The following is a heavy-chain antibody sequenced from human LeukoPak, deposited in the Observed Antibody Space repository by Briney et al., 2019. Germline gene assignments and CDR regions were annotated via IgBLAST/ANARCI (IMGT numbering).Heavy chain of an antibody. V-gene: IGHV4-30-2*01. Sequence: SETLSLTRTVSGGSISSGTYYWSWFRQPPGKGLEWIGYFYHSGSTYYNPSLKSRVTISADRSKNQFSLKLSSVTAADTAVYYCARSIWFGSSYYMDVWGKGTTVTVSS. J-gene: IGHJ6*03. CDR2: FYHSGST. D-gene: IGHD3-10*01. CDR3: ARSIWFGSSYYMDV. CDR1: GGSISSGTYY.